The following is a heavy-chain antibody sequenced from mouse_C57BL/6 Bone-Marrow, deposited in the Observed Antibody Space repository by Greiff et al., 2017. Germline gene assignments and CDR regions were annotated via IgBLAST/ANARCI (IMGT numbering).Heavy chain of an antibody. CDR3: ANIDY. Sequence: VQLQQSGPELVKPGASVKISCKASGYTFTDYYMNWVKQSHGKSLEWIGDINPNNGGTSYNQKFKGKATLTVDKSSRTAYMELRSLTSEDSAVYYCANIDYWGQGTTLTVSS. CDR2: INPNNGGT. V-gene: IGHV1-26*01. J-gene: IGHJ2*01. CDR1: GYTFTDYY.